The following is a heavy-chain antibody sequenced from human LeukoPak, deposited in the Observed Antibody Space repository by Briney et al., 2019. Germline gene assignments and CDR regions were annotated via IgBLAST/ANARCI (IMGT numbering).Heavy chain of an antibody. CDR2: ISSSSSSTI. D-gene: IGHD3-9*01. CDR3: ARALRYFDWLSTSPEYNWFDP. Sequence: PGGSLRLSCAASGFTFSSYAMSWVRQAPGKGLEWVSAISSSSSSTIYYADSVKGRFTISRDNAKNSLYLQMNSLRAEDTAVDYCARALRYFDWLSTSPEYNWFDPWGQGTLVTVSS. CDR1: GFTFSSYA. V-gene: IGHV3-48*01. J-gene: IGHJ5*02.